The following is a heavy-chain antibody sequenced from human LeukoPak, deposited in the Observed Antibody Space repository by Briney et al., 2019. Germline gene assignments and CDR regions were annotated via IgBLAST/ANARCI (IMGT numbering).Heavy chain of an antibody. CDR1: GFTFSSYA. Sequence: GGSLRLSCAASGFTFSSYAMHWVRQAPGKGLEWVAVISYDGSNKYYADSVKGRFTISRDNSKNTLYLQMNSLRAEDTAVYYCAKDEPSFDYWGQGTLVTVSS. CDR2: ISYDGSNK. J-gene: IGHJ4*02. D-gene: IGHD1-14*01. CDR3: AKDEPSFDY. V-gene: IGHV3-30-3*01.